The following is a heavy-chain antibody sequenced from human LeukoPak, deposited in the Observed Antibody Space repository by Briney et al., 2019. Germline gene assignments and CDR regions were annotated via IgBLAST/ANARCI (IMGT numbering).Heavy chain of an antibody. J-gene: IGHJ4*02. CDR1: GFSFSTYA. D-gene: IGHD1-26*01. CDR3: AREIVGATID. Sequence: GGSLRLSCVASGFSFSTYAMSWVRQAPGKGLEWVSVIYSGGSTYYADSVQGRFTISRDNSKNTLYLQMNSLRVEDTAVYYCAREIVGATIDWGQGTLVTVSS. V-gene: IGHV3-53*01. CDR2: IYSGGST.